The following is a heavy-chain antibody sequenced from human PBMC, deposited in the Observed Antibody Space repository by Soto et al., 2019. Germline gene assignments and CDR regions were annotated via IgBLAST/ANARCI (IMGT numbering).Heavy chain of an antibody. CDR1: GYSFTSYW. J-gene: IGHJ3*02. D-gene: IGHD1-7*01. CDR2: IYPGDSDT. V-gene: IGHV5-51*01. CDR3: ARGVTRPADPERADNWNSVYDAFDI. Sequence: GESLKISCKGSGYSFTSYWIGWVRQMPGKGLEWMGIIYPGDSDTRYSPSFQGQVTISADKSISTAYLQWSSLRSEDTAVYYCARGVTRPADPERADNWNSVYDAFDIWGQGTMVTVSS.